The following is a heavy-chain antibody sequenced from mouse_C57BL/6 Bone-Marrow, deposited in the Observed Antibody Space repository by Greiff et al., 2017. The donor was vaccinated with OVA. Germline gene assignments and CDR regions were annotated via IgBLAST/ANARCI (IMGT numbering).Heavy chain of an antibody. Sequence: QVQLKQSGAELVRPGTSVKVSCKASGYAFTNYLIEWVKQRPGQGLEWIGVINPGSGGTNYNEKFKGKATLTADKSSSTAYMQLSSLTYEDSAVYYCAKYSRDGYYRDYWGQGTTLTVSS. CDR2: INPGSGGT. V-gene: IGHV1-54*01. CDR3: AKYSRDGYYRDY. J-gene: IGHJ2*01. D-gene: IGHD2-3*01. CDR1: GYAFTNYL.